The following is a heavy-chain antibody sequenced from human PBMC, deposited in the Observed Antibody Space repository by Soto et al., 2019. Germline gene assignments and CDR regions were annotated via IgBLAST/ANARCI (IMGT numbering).Heavy chain of an antibody. D-gene: IGHD5-12*01. V-gene: IGHV3-21*01. Sequence: PGGSLRLSCAASGFTFSSYSMNWVRQAPGKGLEWVSSISSSSSYIYYADSVKGRFTISRDNAKNSLYLQMNSLRAEDTAVYYCARDKHENIVATPYYYYYGMDVWGQGTTVTVSS. CDR2: ISSSSSYI. CDR1: GFTFSSYS. CDR3: ARDKHENIVATPYYYYYGMDV. J-gene: IGHJ6*02.